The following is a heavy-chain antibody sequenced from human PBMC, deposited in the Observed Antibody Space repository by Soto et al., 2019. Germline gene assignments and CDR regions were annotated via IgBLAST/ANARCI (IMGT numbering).Heavy chain of an antibody. D-gene: IGHD3-22*01. CDR1: GGSISSGGYY. CDR2: IYYSGST. Sequence: ASETLSLTCTVSGGSISSGGYYWSCIRQHPGKGLEWIGYIYYSGSTYYNPSLKSRVTISVDTSKNQFSLKLSSVTAADTAVYYCARAPTEYDSSPPGLCYFDLWGRGTLVTVSS. V-gene: IGHV4-31*03. CDR3: ARAPTEYDSSPPGLCYFDL. J-gene: IGHJ2*01.